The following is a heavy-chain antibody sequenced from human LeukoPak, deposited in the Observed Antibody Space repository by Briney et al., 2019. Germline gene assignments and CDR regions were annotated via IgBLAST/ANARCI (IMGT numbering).Heavy chain of an antibody. D-gene: IGHD2-2*01. Sequence: GGSLRLSCAASGFTFSSYAMSWVRQAPGKGLEWVSAVSGSGGSTYYADSVKGRFTISRDNSKNTLYLQMSSLRAEDTAVYYCAKGYRGYCSSTSCPFDYWGQGTLVTVSS. CDR2: VSGSGGST. CDR3: AKGYRGYCSSTSCPFDY. V-gene: IGHV3-23*01. J-gene: IGHJ4*02. CDR1: GFTFSSYA.